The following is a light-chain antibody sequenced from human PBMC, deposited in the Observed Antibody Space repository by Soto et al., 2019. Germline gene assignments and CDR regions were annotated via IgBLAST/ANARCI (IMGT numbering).Light chain of an antibody. V-gene: IGKV3-20*01. CDR3: QQYESSPHT. CDR1: QSVSGRY. Sequence: DIVLTQSPGTLSLSPGERATISCRASQSVSGRYLAWYQQKPGQAPRLLIEGASSRAGGIPYRFSGSESGPDFTLTISRVEPEDFAVYYCQQYESSPHTFGHGTRVEI. J-gene: IGKJ3*01. CDR2: GAS.